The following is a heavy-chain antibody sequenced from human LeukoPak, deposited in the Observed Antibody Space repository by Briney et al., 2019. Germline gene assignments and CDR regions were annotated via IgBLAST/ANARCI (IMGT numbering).Heavy chain of an antibody. J-gene: IGHJ6*02. CDR2: ISYSGST. Sequence: SETLSLTCTVSGGSISSYYWSWIRQPPGKGLDWIGNISYSGSTNYNPSLKSRVTISVDTSKNQFSLKLSSVTAADTAVYYCARVSRMIVGGNNYGMDVWGQGTTVTVSS. V-gene: IGHV4-59*01. CDR3: ARVSRMIVGGNNYGMDV. D-gene: IGHD1-26*01. CDR1: GGSISSYY.